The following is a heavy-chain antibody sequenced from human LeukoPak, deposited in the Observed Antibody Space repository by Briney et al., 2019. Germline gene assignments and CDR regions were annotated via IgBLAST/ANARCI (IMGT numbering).Heavy chain of an antibody. Sequence: GGSLRLSCAASGFTFSSYAMSWVRQAPGKGLEWVSAISASGSRTYYAASVKGRFAISRDSSRSTLYLQMNSLRAEDTAVYYCAKGGSNDWAFDYWGQGTLVTVSS. V-gene: IGHV3-23*01. CDR2: ISASGSRT. CDR3: AKGGSNDWAFDY. J-gene: IGHJ4*02. D-gene: IGHD6-19*01. CDR1: GFTFSSYA.